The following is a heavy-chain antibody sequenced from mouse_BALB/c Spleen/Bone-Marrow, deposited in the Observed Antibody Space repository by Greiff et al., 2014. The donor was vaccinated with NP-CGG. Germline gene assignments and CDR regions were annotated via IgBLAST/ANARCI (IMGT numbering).Heavy chain of an antibody. CDR3: ARHYYGSSDAMDY. J-gene: IGHJ4*01. CDR1: GYTFTNYW. V-gene: IGHV1S132*01. D-gene: IGHD1-1*01. Sequence: QVQLQQSGAELVKPGASVKLSCKTSGYTFTNYWIQWVKQRPGQGLGWIGEIFPGTGTTYYNEKFKGKATPTIDTSSSTAYMQLSSLTSEDSAVYFCARHYYGSSDAMDYWGQGTSVTVSS. CDR2: IFPGTGTT.